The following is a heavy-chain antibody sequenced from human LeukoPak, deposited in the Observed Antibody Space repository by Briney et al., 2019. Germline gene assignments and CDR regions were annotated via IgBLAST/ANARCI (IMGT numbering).Heavy chain of an antibody. J-gene: IGHJ4*02. Sequence: SETLSLTCTVSGGSFSTYYWSWFRQTPGKGLEWIAYIYYSGSTNYSPSLKSRVTISVDTSKNQFSLKLNSVTAADTAVYYCARHMDYGDYFDYWGQGTLVTVSS. V-gene: IGHV4-59*08. CDR2: IYYSGST. D-gene: IGHD3-16*01. CDR1: GGSFSTYY. CDR3: ARHMDYGDYFDY.